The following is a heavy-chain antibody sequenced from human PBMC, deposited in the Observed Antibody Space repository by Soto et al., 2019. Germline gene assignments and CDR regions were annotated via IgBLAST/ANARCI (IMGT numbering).Heavy chain of an antibody. CDR1: GFTFSSEY. CDR2: INQDGSEI. CDR3: ATIAAVRFDY. J-gene: IGHJ4*02. D-gene: IGHD6-13*01. V-gene: IGHV3-7*02. Sequence: EVQLVESGGGLVQPGGSLRLSCAASGFTFSSEYMSWVRQAPGKGLEWVGNINQDGSEIYYLESVKGRFTISRDNAKNSLYLQMNSLRAEDTAVYYCATIAAVRFDYWGQGTLVTVSS.